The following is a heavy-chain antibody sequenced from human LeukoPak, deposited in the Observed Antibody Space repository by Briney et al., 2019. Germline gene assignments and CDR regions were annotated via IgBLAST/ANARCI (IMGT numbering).Heavy chain of an antibody. Sequence: SETLSLTCAVYGGSFSGYYWSWIRQPPGKELEWIGEINHSGSTNYNPSLKSRVTISVDTSKNQFSLKLSSVTAADTAVYYCASTSKNGYSYGYPDYWGQGTLVTVSS. CDR3: ASTSKNGYSYGYPDY. J-gene: IGHJ4*02. CDR2: INHSGST. V-gene: IGHV4-34*01. CDR1: GGSFSGYY. D-gene: IGHD5-18*01.